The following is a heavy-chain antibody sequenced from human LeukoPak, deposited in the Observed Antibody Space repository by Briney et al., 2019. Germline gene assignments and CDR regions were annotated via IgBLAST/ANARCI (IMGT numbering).Heavy chain of an antibody. CDR1: GGSISSSSAY. D-gene: IGHD5-18*01. CDR3: VSPRGFSYGYFDY. J-gene: IGHJ4*02. CDR2: IYYSKNT. Sequence: SETLSLTCTVSGGSISSSSAYCGWIRQPPGKGLEWIGSIYYSKNTYYNPSLKSRVTISADTSKNQFSLTLGSVSATDTAVYYCVSPRGFSYGYFDYWGQGTLVTVSS. V-gene: IGHV4-39*01.